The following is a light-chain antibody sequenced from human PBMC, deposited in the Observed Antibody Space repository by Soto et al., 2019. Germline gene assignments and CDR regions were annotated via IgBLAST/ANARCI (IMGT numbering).Light chain of an antibody. J-gene: IGLJ3*02. CDR1: SSDVGSYIY. CDR2: EVS. CDR3: SSNAGSNKLV. Sequence: QSALTQPPSASGSPGQSVTISCTGISSDVGSYIYVSWYQQHPGKAPKLMIYEVSKRPPGVPDRFSGFMSGKTASLTVSGLQAEDEADYYCSSNAGSNKLVVGGGTKLTVL. V-gene: IGLV2-8*01.